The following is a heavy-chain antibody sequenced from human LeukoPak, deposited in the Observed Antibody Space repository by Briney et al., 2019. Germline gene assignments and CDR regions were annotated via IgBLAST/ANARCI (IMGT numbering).Heavy chain of an antibody. V-gene: IGHV1-18*01. CDR2: TSAYNGNT. D-gene: IGHD6-13*01. J-gene: IGHJ4*02. CDR1: GYTFTSYG. Sequence: ASVKVSCNASGYTFTSYGISWVRQAPGQGLEWMGWTSAYNGNTNYVQKLQGRVTMTTDTSTSKAYMELRSLRSDDTAVYYCARAPKSWYDQGPFDYWGQGTLVTVSS. CDR3: ARAPKSWYDQGPFDY.